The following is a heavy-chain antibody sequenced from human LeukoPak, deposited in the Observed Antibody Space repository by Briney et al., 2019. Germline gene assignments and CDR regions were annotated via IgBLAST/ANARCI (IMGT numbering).Heavy chain of an antibody. Sequence: GGSLRLSCVGSGFTVSYNSMSWVRQAPGKGLEWVSTIYGGGNTYYADSAKGRFTISRDNSKNMLFLQMDSLRAEDTAVYYCARDPDYGGNVWFDPWGQGTLVTVSS. CDR2: IYGGGNT. J-gene: IGHJ5*02. V-gene: IGHV3-66*01. CDR3: ARDPDYGGNVWFDP. D-gene: IGHD4-23*01. CDR1: GFTVSYNS.